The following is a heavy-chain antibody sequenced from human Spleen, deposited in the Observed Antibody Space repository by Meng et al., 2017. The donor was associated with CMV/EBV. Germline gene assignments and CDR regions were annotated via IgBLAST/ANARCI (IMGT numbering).Heavy chain of an antibody. Sequence: GESLKNSCAASGFTFGSYGMHWVRQAPGKGLEWVAFIRYDGSDRYYVDSVKGRFTISRDNSKNTLYLQMNSLRAEDTAVYYCARDPYYYDSSDAFYGLDVWGQGTTVTVSS. D-gene: IGHD3-22*01. CDR2: IRYDGSDR. V-gene: IGHV3-30*02. CDR1: GFTFGSYG. J-gene: IGHJ6*02. CDR3: ARDPYYYDSSDAFYGLDV.